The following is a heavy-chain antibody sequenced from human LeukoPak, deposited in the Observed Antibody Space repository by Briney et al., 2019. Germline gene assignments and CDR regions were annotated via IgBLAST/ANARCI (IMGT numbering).Heavy chain of an antibody. CDR1: GFTFSSYA. Sequence: GGSLRLSCAASGFTFSSYAMSWVRQAPGKGLEWVSAISGSGGSTYYADSGKGRFTISRDNSKNTLYLKMNSLRAEDTALYYCAKDSGPWIAAAGFDYWGQGTLVTVSS. J-gene: IGHJ4*02. CDR3: AKDSGPWIAAAGFDY. V-gene: IGHV3-23*01. CDR2: ISGSGGST. D-gene: IGHD6-13*01.